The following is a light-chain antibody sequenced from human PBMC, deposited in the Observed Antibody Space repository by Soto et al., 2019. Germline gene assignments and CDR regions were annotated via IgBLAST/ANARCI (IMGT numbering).Light chain of an antibody. J-gene: IGLJ1*01. CDR1: SSDVGGYNY. V-gene: IGLV2-8*01. CDR3: SSYAGSLYV. CDR2: EVT. Sequence: QSALTQPPSASGSPGQSVTISCTGTSSDVGGYNYVSWYQQHPGKAPKLMIYEVTKRPSGVPDRFSGSKSGNTASLTVSGLQAEDEADYYCSSYAGSLYVFGTGTKVHRP.